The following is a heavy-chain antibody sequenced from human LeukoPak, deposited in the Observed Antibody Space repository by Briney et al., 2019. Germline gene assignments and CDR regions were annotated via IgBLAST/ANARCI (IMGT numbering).Heavy chain of an antibody. Sequence: GGSLRLSCAASGSTFSSYWMSWVRQAPGKGLEWVANIKQDGSEKYYVDSVKGRFTISRDNAKNSLYLQMNSLRAEDTAVYYCARDAGGFLEWLLPARHDYWGQGTLVTVSS. CDR1: GSTFSSYW. V-gene: IGHV3-7*01. CDR2: IKQDGSEK. D-gene: IGHD3-3*01. CDR3: ARDAGGFLEWLLPARHDY. J-gene: IGHJ4*02.